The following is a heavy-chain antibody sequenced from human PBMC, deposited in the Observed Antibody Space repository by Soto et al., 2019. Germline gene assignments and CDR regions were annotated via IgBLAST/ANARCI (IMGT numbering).Heavy chain of an antibody. CDR2: IYHSGST. J-gene: IGHJ5*02. Sequence: PSETLSLTCAVSGGSISSGGYSWSWIRQPPGKGLEWIGYIYHSGSTYYNPSLKSRVTISLDTSKNQFSLRLNSVTAADTAVYYCARYRGYDFFWWFDPWGQGTLVTVSS. CDR3: ARYRGYDFFWWFDP. V-gene: IGHV4-30-2*02. D-gene: IGHD5-12*01. CDR1: GGSISSGGYS.